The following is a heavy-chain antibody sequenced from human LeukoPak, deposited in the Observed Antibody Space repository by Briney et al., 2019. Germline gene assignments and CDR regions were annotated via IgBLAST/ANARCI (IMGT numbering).Heavy chain of an antibody. CDR2: ISWNSGSI. CDR1: GFTFDDYA. J-gene: IGHJ6*03. CDR3: AKDSGGGHYYYYMDV. Sequence: GGSLRLSCAASGFTFDDYAMHWVRQAPGKSLERVSGISWNSGSIGYADTVKGRFTISRDNAKNSLYLQMNSLRAEDTALYYCAKDSGGGHYYYYMDVWGKGSTVTISS. D-gene: IGHD3-16*01. V-gene: IGHV3-9*01.